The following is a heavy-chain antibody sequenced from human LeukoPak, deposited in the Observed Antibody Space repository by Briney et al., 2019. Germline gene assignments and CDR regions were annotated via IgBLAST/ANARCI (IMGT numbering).Heavy chain of an antibody. CDR3: AKDIRPHLELADY. CDR1: GFTLSDYY. V-gene: IGHV3-11*01. J-gene: IGHJ4*02. CDR2: ISSSGGNK. Sequence: GGSLRLSCAASGFTLSDYYMSWIRQAPGKGLEWVSYISSSGGNKYYADSVKGRFTISRDNAKNSLYLQMNSLRAEDTALYYCAKDIRPHLELADYWGQGTLVTVSS. D-gene: IGHD3-3*02.